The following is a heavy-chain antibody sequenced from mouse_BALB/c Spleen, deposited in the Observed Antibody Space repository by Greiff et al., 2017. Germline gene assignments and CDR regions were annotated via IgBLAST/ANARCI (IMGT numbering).Heavy chain of an antibody. CDR3: TGGGYVRDY. J-gene: IGHJ2*01. Sequence: EVQGVESGGGLVQPGGSMKLSCVASGFTFSNYWMNWVRQSPEKGLEWVAEIRLKSNNYATHYAESVKGRFTISRDDSKSSVYLHMNNLRAEDTGIYYCTGGGYVRDYWGQGTTLTVSS. V-gene: IGHV6-6*02. CDR2: IRLKSNNYAT. D-gene: IGHD3-1*01. CDR1: GFTFSNYW.